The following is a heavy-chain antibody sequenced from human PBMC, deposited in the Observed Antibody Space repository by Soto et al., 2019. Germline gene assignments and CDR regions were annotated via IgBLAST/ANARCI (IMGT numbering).Heavy chain of an antibody. D-gene: IGHD3-16*01. J-gene: IGHJ6*02. CDR1: GGSISSRNW. CDR3: AREGFRGVMSYYGMDV. V-gene: IGHV4-4*02. Sequence: XXTLSLPCAVSGGSISSRNWWSWVRQPPGKGLEWIGEIYHSGSTNYNPSLKSRVTISVDKSKNHFSLKLSSVTAADTAVYYCAREGFRGVMSYYGMDVWGQGTTVTVSS. CDR2: IYHSGST.